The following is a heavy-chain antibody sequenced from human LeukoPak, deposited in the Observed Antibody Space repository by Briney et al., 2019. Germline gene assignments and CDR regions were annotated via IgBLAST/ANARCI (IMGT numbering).Heavy chain of an antibody. CDR1: GFAVSSNH. Sequence: PGGSLRLSCAASGFAVSSNHMNWVRQAPGKGLEWVSVIFNGGSTYYADSVKGRFTISRDNSKNTLYLQMYSLRAEDTAVYYCATSIVGLTYDEHFQHWGQGTLVTVSS. J-gene: IGHJ1*01. CDR3: ATSIVGLTYDEHFQH. V-gene: IGHV3-53*01. CDR2: IFNGGST. D-gene: IGHD1-26*01.